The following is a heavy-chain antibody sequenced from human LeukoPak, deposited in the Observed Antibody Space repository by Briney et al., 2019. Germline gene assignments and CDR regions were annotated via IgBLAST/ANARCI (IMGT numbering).Heavy chain of an antibody. V-gene: IGHV4-30-4*08. CDR3: ATYRGDYVGNWSDP. D-gene: IGHD4-17*01. CDR1: GGSISSGNYY. Sequence: SETLSLTCTVSGGSISSGNYYWSWIRQPPGKGLEWIGYIYYSGSTYYNPSLKNRITISVDTSKNQFSLKLSSVTAADTAVYYCATYRGDYVGNWSDPWGQGTLVTVSS. CDR2: IYYSGST. J-gene: IGHJ5*02.